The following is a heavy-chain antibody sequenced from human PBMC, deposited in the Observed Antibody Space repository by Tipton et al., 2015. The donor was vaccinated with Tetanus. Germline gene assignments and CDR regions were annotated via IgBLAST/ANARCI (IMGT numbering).Heavy chain of an antibody. D-gene: IGHD3-22*01. V-gene: IGHV4-34*01. Sequence: GLVKPSETLSLTCAVYGGSFSGYYWSWIRQPPGKGLEWIGEINHSGSTNYNPSLKSRVAISVDTSKNQFSLKLSSVTAADTAVYYCARGHGHYDSSGYPNTPTQRTRYFDYWGQGTLVTVSS. CDR1: GGSFSGYY. CDR3: ARGHGHYDSSGYPNTPTQRTRYFDY. CDR2: INHSGST. J-gene: IGHJ4*02.